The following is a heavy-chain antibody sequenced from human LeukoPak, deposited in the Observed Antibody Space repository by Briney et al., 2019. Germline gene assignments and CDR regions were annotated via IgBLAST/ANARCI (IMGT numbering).Heavy chain of an antibody. D-gene: IGHD1-20*01. V-gene: IGHV3-33*01. J-gene: IGHJ4*02. CDR3: ARDPTSPVTGSFDY. Sequence: GGSLRLSCAASGFTFSSYGMHWVRQAPGKGLEWVAVICYDGSNKYYADSVKGRLTISRDNSKNTLYLQMNSLRAEDTAVYYCARDPTSPVTGSFDYWGQGTLVTVSS. CDR2: ICYDGSNK. CDR1: GFTFSSYG.